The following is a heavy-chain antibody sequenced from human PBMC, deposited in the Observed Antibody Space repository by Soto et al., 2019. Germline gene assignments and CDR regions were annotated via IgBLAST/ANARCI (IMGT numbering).Heavy chain of an antibody. CDR3: AKEVVATISHYYYGMDV. V-gene: IGHV3-30*18. CDR2: ISYDGSNK. D-gene: IGHD5-12*01. Sequence: QVQLVESGGGVVQPGRSLRLSCAASGFTFSSYGMHWVRQAPGKGLEWVAVISYDGSNKYYADSVKGRFTISRDNSKNTLYLQMNSLRAEDTAVYYCAKEVVATISHYYYGMDVWGQGTTVTVSS. J-gene: IGHJ6*02. CDR1: GFTFSSYG.